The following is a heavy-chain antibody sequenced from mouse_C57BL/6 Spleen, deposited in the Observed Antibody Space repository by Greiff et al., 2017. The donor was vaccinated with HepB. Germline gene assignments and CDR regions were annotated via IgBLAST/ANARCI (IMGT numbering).Heavy chain of an antibody. CDR2: ISSGGSYT. J-gene: IGHJ4*01. CDR3: ARHDCDYDYYAMDY. V-gene: IGHV5-6*01. D-gene: IGHD2-4*01. Sequence: EVKLMESGGDLVKPGGSLKLSCAASGFTFSSYGMSWVRQTPDKRLEWVATISSGGSYTYYPDSVKGRFTISRDNAKNTLYLQMSSLKSEDTAMYYCARHDCDYDYYAMDYWGQGTSVTVSS. CDR1: GFTFSSYG.